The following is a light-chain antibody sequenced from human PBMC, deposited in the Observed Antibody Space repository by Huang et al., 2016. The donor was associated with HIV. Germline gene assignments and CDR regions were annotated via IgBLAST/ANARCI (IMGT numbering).Light chain of an antibody. Sequence: EIVMTQSPATLSVSPGERATLSCRASQSINTNLVWYQQGPGQAPRLLIYDASTRATGIPARFSGSGSGTEFTLTISSLQSEDFAVYYCQQNNNWPPLYTFGQGTKLEIK. J-gene: IGKJ2*01. CDR1: QSINTN. CDR2: DAS. V-gene: IGKV3-15*01. CDR3: QQNNNWPPLYT.